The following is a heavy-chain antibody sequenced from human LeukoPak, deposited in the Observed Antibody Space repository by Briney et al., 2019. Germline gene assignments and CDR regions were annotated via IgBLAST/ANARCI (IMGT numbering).Heavy chain of an antibody. J-gene: IGHJ4*02. CDR1: GDSVSSNSVA. Sequence: SQTLSLTCAISGDSVSSNSVAWNWIRQSPSRGLEWLGRTYYRSKWYNDYAVSVKSRITINPDTSKNQFSLQLNSVTPEDTAVYYCAREPGHYYGSGSLDYWGQGTLSPSPQ. D-gene: IGHD3-10*01. CDR3: AREPGHYYGSGSLDY. V-gene: IGHV6-1*01. CDR2: TYYRSKWYN.